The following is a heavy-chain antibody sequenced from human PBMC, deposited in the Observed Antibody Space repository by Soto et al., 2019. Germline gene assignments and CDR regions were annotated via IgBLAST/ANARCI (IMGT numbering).Heavy chain of an antibody. V-gene: IGHV4-31*03. J-gene: IGHJ5*02. CDR2: IYYSGST. CDR1: GGSISSGGYY. D-gene: IGHD3-22*01. Sequence: LSLTCTVSGGSISSGGYYWSWIRQHPGKGLEWIGYIYYSGSTYYNPSLKSRVTISVDTSKNQFSLKLSSVTAADTAVYYCARAPKLSYYYDSSGYYGCWFDPWGQGTLVTVS. CDR3: ARAPKLSYYYDSSGYYGCWFDP.